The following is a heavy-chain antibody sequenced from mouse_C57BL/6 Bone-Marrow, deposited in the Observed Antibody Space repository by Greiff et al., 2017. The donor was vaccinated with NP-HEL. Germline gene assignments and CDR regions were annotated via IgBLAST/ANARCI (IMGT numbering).Heavy chain of an antibody. CDR3: ATYYGYDADY. Sequence: DVKLVESGGGLVKPGGSLKLSCAASGFTFSSYAMSWVRQTPEKRLEWVATISDGGSYTYYPDNVKGRFTISRDNAKNNLYLQMSHLKSEDTAMYYCATYYGYDADYWGQGTTLTVSS. V-gene: IGHV5-4*03. J-gene: IGHJ2*01. CDR1: GFTFSSYA. D-gene: IGHD2-9*01. CDR2: ISDGGSYT.